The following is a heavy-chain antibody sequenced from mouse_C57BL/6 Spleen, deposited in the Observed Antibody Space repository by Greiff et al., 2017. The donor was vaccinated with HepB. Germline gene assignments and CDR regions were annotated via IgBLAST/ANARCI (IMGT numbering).Heavy chain of an antibody. J-gene: IGHJ4*01. Sequence: QVQLQQSGAELVRPGASVTLSRKASGYTFTDYEMHWVKQTPVHGLEWIGAIDPETGGTAYNQKFKGKAILTADKSSSTAYMELRSLTSEDSAVYYCTRDSNYVVVYAMDYWGQGTSVTVSS. CDR2: IDPETGGT. V-gene: IGHV1-15*01. CDR1: GYTFTDYE. CDR3: TRDSNYVVVYAMDY. D-gene: IGHD2-5*01.